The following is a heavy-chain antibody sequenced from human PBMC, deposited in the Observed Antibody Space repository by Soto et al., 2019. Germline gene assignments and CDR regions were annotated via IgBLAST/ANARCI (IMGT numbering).Heavy chain of an antibody. D-gene: IGHD6-19*01. J-gene: IGHJ4*02. V-gene: IGHV3-30*18. CDR1: GFTFSSYG. Sequence: QVQLVESGGSVVQPGRSLRLSCAASGFTFSSYGMHWVRQAPGKGLEWVAVISYDGSNKYYADSVKGRFTISRDNSKNTLYLQMNSLRAEDTAVYYCAKEGDSSGSIDYWGQGTLVTVSS. CDR3: AKEGDSSGSIDY. CDR2: ISYDGSNK.